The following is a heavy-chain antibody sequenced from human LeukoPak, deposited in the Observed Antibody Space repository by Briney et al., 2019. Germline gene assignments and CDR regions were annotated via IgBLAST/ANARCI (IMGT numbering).Heavy chain of an antibody. CDR2: FDPEDGET. CDR3: ATFLQGPPYAPADAFDI. CDR1: GYTLTELS. V-gene: IGHV1-24*01. J-gene: IGHJ3*02. Sequence: GASVKVSCKVSGYTLTELSMHWVRQAPGKGLEWMGGFDPEDGETIYAQKFQGRVTMTEDTSTDTAYMELSSLRSEDTAVYYCATFLQGPPYAPADAFDIWGQGTMVTVSS. D-gene: IGHD2-2*01.